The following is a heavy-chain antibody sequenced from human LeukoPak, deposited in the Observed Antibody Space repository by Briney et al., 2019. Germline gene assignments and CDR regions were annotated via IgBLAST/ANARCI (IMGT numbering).Heavy chain of an antibody. V-gene: IGHV1-2*06. CDR3: ARAYXSGGSCYSVXTWFAP. D-gene: IGHD2-15*01. CDR2: INPNSICT. Sequence: ASVKVSCKAAGYTFTRYYMFWVRQAPRQGLEGMGRINPNSICTNYAQQFQGRVTMTRDPSIITAYMELTRLRSDDTAVYYCARAYXSGGSCYSVXTWFAPXGQGTLVTVSS. CDR1: GYTFTRYY. J-gene: IGHJ5*02.